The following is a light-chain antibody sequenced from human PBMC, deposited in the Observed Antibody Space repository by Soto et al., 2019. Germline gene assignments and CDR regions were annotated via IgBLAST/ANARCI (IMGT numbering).Light chain of an antibody. V-gene: IGKV1-39*01. CDR2: ASS. CDR3: QQSYYIPPT. CDR1: QNVRTH. J-gene: IGKJ2*01. Sequence: DIQMTQSPPSLSASVGDRVTITCRTSQNVRTHLNWYQHKPGQAPRLLLSASSDLFDVVTARFSGRGSGSDFSLTIASLQPEDFATYYCQQSYYIPPTFGQGTKVEIK.